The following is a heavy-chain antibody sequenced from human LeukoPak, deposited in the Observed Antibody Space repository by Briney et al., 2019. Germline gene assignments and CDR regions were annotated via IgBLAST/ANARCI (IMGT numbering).Heavy chain of an antibody. J-gene: IGHJ3*02. D-gene: IGHD6-13*01. CDR1: GFTFDDYA. CDR2: ISWNSGSI. Sequence: GGSLRLSCAASGFTFDDYAMHWVRQAPGKGLEWVSGISWNSGSIGYADSVKGRLTISRDNAKNSLYLQMNSLRAEDMALYYCAKSRGHSSSWYLDAFDIWGQGTMVTVSS. CDR3: AKSRGHSSSWYLDAFDI. V-gene: IGHV3-9*03.